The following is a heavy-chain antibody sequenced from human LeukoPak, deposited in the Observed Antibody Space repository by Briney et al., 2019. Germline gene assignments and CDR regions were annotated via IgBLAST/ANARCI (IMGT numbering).Heavy chain of an antibody. V-gene: IGHV3-23*01. D-gene: IGHD6-25*01. CDR3: AKDIPNSGPDY. CDR2: ISGSGGYT. Sequence: GGSLRLSCAASGFTFSSYAMKWVRQAPGKGLEWVSAISGSGGYTYYADSVKGRFTISRDNSNNMLYLQMSSLRAEDTAVYYCAKDIPNSGPDYWGQGTLVTVSS. CDR1: GFTFSSYA. J-gene: IGHJ4*02.